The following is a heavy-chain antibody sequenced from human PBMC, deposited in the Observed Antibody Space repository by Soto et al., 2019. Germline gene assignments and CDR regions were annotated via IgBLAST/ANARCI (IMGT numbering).Heavy chain of an antibody. V-gene: IGHV3-30*18. CDR2: ISYDGSNK. J-gene: IGHJ4*02. CDR3: AKDRSSGIAVASPDY. Sequence: PGGSLRLSCAASGFTFSSYGMHWVRQAPGKGLEWVAVISYDGSNKYYADSVKGRFTISRDNSKNTLYLQMNSLRAEDTAVYYCAKDRSSGIAVASPDYWGQGTLVTVSS. D-gene: IGHD6-19*01. CDR1: GFTFSSYG.